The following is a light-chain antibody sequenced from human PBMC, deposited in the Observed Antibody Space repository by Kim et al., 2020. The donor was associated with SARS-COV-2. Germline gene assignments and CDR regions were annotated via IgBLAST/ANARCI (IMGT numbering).Light chain of an antibody. Sequence: ALGQTVRITCQGDSLSSYYATWYQQKPGQAPILVIYGKNNRPSGIPDRFSGSSSGNTASLTITGTQAGDEADYYCNSRDSNDNVVFGGGTKLTVL. V-gene: IGLV3-19*01. CDR3: NSRDSNDNVV. J-gene: IGLJ2*01. CDR2: GKN. CDR1: SLSSYY.